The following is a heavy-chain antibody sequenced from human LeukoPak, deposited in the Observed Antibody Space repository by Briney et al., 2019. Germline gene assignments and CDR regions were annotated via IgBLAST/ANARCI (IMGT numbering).Heavy chain of an antibody. V-gene: IGHV3-23*01. CDR3: AKDATPGNSIWDYFAF. D-gene: IGHD1-7*01. Sequence: GGSLTLSCAASGFNFNICAISWVRQAPGKGLEWVSSIGSTDIYYADSVKGRFTVSRDNSKNTRYLHLNSLRAEDSAVYYCAKDATPGNSIWDYFAFWGQGTVVTVSS. CDR2: IGSTDI. CDR1: GFNFNICA. J-gene: IGHJ4*02.